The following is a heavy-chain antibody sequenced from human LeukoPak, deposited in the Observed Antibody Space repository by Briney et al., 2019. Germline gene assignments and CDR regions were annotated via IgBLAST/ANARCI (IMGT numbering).Heavy chain of an antibody. V-gene: IGHV3-48*03. CDR3: ASIVGEFDY. CDR1: GFTFSSYE. J-gene: IGHJ4*02. Sequence: PGGSLRLSCAASGFTFSSYEMNWVRQAPGKGLGWVSYISSSGSTIYYADSVKGRFSISRDNAKNSLYLQMNSLRAEDTAVYYCASIVGEFDYWGQGTLVTVSS. CDR2: ISSSGSTI. D-gene: IGHD2-15*01.